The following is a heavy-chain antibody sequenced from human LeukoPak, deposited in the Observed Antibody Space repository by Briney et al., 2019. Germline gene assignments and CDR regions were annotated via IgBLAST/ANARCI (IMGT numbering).Heavy chain of an antibody. CDR2: ISGTGGIT. D-gene: IGHD2-8*01. CDR1: GFTFSTYG. CDR3: AKGRRKMVPFDY. Sequence: GGSLRLSCAASGFTFSTYGMSWVRQAPGKGLEWVSGISGTGGITYYADSVKGRFTISRDNSKNTLYLQMNTLRAEDTAVYYCAKGRRKMVPFDYWGQGTLVTVSS. V-gene: IGHV3-23*01. J-gene: IGHJ4*02.